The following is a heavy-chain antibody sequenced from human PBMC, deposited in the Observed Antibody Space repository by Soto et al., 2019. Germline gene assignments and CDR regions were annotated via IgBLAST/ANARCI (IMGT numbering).Heavy chain of an antibody. Sequence: GGSLRLSCAASGFTFSRYDLHWVRQTPGKGLEWVSSIGTDGDTYYLGSVKGRFTISREDDKNSVYLQMNNLRPGDTAVYYCARAYYDGSGYLLGGMDVWGQGTMVTVS. CDR1: GFTFSRYD. V-gene: IGHV3-13*01. CDR3: ARAYYDGSGYLLGGMDV. CDR2: IGTDGDT. J-gene: IGHJ6*02. D-gene: IGHD3-22*01.